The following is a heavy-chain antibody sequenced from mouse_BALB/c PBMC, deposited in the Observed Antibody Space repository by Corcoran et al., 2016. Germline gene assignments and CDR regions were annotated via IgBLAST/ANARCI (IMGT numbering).Heavy chain of an antibody. D-gene: IGHD3-3*01. CDR1: GYTFTSYV. CDR3: ARAGTPYYFDY. V-gene: IGHV1S136*01. Sequence: EVQLQQSGPELVKPGAAVKMSCKASGYTFTSYVMHWVKQKPGQGLEWIGYINPYNDGTKYNEKFKGKATLTSDKSSSTAYMELSSLTSEDSAVYYCARAGTPYYFDYWGQGTTLTVSS. CDR2: INPYNDGT. J-gene: IGHJ2*01.